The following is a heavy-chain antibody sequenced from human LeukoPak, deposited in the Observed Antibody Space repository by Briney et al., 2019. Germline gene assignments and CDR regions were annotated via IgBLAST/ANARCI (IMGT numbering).Heavy chain of an antibody. CDR1: GFTFSNYG. J-gene: IGHJ4*02. CDR3: AKDGNRESMIVVVRRPHYFYH. V-gene: IGHV3-23*01. Sequence: PGGSLRLSCAASGFTFSNYGMSWVRQAPGKGLEWVSGISNSGGYTYYADSVKGRFTISRDNSKNTLYLQMNSRRGEYTAVYYCAKDGNRESMIVVVRRPHYFYHWGQGTLVTVSS. CDR2: ISNSGGYT. D-gene: IGHD3-22*01.